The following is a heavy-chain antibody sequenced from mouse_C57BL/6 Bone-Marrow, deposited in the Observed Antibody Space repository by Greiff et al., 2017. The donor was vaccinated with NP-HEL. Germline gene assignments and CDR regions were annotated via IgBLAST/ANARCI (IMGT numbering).Heavy chain of an antibody. J-gene: IGHJ1*03. Sequence: VKLEESGPGLVAPSQSLSITCTVSGFSLTSYAISWVRQPPGKGLEWLGVIWTGGGTNYNSALKSRLSISKDNSKSQVFLKMNSLQTDDTARYYCATITTVAYWYFDVWGTGTTVTVSS. CDR2: IWTGGGT. V-gene: IGHV2-9-1*01. D-gene: IGHD1-1*01. CDR1: GFSLTSYA. CDR3: ATITTVAYWYFDV.